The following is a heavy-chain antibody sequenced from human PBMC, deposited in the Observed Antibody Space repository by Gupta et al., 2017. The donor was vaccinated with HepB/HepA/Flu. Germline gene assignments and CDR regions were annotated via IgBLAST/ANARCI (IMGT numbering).Heavy chain of an antibody. D-gene: IGHD2-15*01. Sequence: EVQLVQSGGGMVKPGESLRLSCAVSGFPFSNAGMVWVRQGPGRGLEWVGRIEGMIDAWQVEYVAHVRGRFTVSRDDVEDKLYLHRNNLKMEDTAVDYCVTWYFKVGGAMRWGQGSQVTVSS. CDR2: IEGMIDAWQV. CDR3: VTWYFKVGGAMR. V-gene: IGHV3-15*04. J-gene: IGHJ4*02. CDR1: GFPFSNAG.